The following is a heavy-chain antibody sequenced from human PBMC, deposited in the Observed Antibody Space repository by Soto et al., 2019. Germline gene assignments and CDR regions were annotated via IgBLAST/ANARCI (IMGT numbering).Heavy chain of an antibody. J-gene: IGHJ3*02. CDR1: GYSFTSYW. D-gene: IGHD5-12*01. CDR3: ASTYFAPMGVRGYDWGAFDI. V-gene: IGHV5-51*01. CDR2: IYPGDSDT. Sequence: GESLKISCKGSGYSFTSYWIGWVRQMPGKGLEWMGIIYPGDSDTRYSPSFQGQVTISADKSISTAYLQWSSLKASDTAMYYCASTYFAPMGVRGYDWGAFDIWGQGTMVTVSS.